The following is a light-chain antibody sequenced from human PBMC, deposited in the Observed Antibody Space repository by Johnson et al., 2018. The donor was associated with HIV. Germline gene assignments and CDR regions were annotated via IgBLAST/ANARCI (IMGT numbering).Light chain of an antibody. CDR2: ENN. CDR3: GTWDSSLTAV. Sequence: QSVLTQPPSVSAAPGQKVTISCSGSSSNIGNNYVSWYQQLPGTAPKLLIYENNKRPPGIPDRFSGSKSGTSATLGLTGLQTGDEADYYCGTWDSSLTAVFGTGTKVTVL. J-gene: IGLJ1*01. V-gene: IGLV1-51*02. CDR1: SSNIGNNY.